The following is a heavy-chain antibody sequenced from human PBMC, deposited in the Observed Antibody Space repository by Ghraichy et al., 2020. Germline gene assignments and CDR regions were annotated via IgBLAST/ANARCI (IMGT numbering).Heavy chain of an antibody. CDR3: ARAYEWAPQVLSSYYMDV. D-gene: IGHD1-26*01. CDR1: AFSFTSYT. V-gene: IGHV3-21*01. Sequence: GGSLRLSCAASAFSFTSYTIHWVRQAPGKGLQWVSAISSTTTHIYYADSLKGRFTISRDNAKKSVYLQMNSLRVEDTAVYYCARAYEWAPQVLSSYYMDVWGKGTTVTVSS. J-gene: IGHJ6*03. CDR2: ISSTTTHI.